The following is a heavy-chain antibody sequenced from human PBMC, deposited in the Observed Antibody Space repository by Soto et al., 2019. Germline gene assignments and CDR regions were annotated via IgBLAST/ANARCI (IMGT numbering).Heavy chain of an antibody. CDR1: GYIFTVYG. CDR2: VSTNDDRT. CDR3: ARELNTESSAYYSFAF. V-gene: IGHV1-18*01. D-gene: IGHD3-22*01. Sequence: GASVKVSCKTSGYIFTVYGLAWLRQAPGQRPEWMGWVSTNDDRTNYAQKFQGRVTMTTDSSTTTTSMELRSLRPDDTAVYYCARELNTESSAYYSFAFWGQGTLVTASS. J-gene: IGHJ4*02.